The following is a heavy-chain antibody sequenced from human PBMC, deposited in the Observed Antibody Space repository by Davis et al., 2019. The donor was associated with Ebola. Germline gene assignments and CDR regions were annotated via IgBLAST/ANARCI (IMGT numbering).Heavy chain of an antibody. V-gene: IGHV3-48*02. CDR1: GFTFSSYT. D-gene: IGHD4-17*01. CDR3: ARGRTVTNYVDY. J-gene: IGHJ4*02. Sequence: GESLKISCAASGFTFSSYTMNWVRQAPGKGLEWVSSISSSSSTINYADSVKGRFTISRDNAENSLYLQMNSLRDEDTAVFYCARGRTVTNYVDYWGPGTLVTVSS. CDR2: ISSSSSTI.